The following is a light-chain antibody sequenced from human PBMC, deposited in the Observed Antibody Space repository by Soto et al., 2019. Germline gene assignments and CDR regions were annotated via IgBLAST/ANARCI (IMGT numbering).Light chain of an antibody. J-gene: IGLJ1*01. CDR3: CSYAGSYSYL. V-gene: IGLV2-11*01. CDR2: DVS. Sequence: QSALTQPRSVSGSPGQSVTISCTGTSSDVGGYNYVSWYQQHPGKAPKLMIYDVSKRPSGVPDRFSGSKSGNTASLTISGFQAEDEADYYCCSYAGSYSYLFGTGTKLTVL. CDR1: SSDVGGYNY.